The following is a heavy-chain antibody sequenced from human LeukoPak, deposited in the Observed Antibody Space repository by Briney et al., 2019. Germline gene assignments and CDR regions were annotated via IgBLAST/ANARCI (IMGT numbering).Heavy chain of an antibody. CDR1: GFTFSSYG. Sequence: PGGSLRLSCAASGFTFSSYGMHWARQAPGKGLEWVAFIRYGGSNKYYADSVKGRFTISRDNSKNTLYLQMNSLRAEDTAVYYCARDSVHGYYDSSGYSALFDCWGQGTLVTVSS. CDR2: IRYGGSNK. D-gene: IGHD3-22*01. J-gene: IGHJ4*02. CDR3: ARDSVHGYYDSSGYSALFDC. V-gene: IGHV3-30*02.